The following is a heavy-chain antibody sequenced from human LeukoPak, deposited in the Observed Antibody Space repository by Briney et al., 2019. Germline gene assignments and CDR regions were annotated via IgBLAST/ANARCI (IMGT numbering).Heavy chain of an antibody. Sequence: ASVKVSCKVSGYTLTELSMHWVRQAPGKGLEWMGGFDPEDGETIYAQKFQGRVTMTEDTSTDTAYMELSSLRSEDTAVYYCATRQWLANTAEYFQHWGQGTLVTVSS. CDR1: GYTLTELS. CDR2: FDPEDGET. J-gene: IGHJ1*01. V-gene: IGHV1-24*01. D-gene: IGHD6-19*01. CDR3: ATRQWLANTAEYFQH.